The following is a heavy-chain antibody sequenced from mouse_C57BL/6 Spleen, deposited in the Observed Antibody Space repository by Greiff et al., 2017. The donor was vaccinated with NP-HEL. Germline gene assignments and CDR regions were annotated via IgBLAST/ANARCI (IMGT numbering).Heavy chain of an antibody. J-gene: IGHJ4*01. CDR2: IDPSDSYT. V-gene: IGHV1-50*01. CDR3: ARSRNFLAMDY. Sequence: QVQLQQPGAELVKPGASVKLSCKASGYTFTSYWMQWVKQRPGQGLEWIGEIDPSDSYTNYNQKFKGKATLTVDTSSSTAYMQLSSLTSEDSAVYYCARSRNFLAMDYWGQGTSVTVSS. CDR1: GYTFTSYW.